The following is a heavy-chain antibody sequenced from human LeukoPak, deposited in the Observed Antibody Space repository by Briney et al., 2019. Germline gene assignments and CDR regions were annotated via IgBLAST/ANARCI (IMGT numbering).Heavy chain of an antibody. D-gene: IGHD3-16*02. J-gene: IGHJ5*02. CDR1: GYTFTSYD. CDR3: ARTHYDYVWGSYRFNWFDP. V-gene: IGHV1-8*01. Sequence: ASVKVSCKASGYTFTSYDINWVRQATGQGLEWMGWMNPNSGNTGYAQKFQGGVTMTRNTSISTAYMELSSLRSEDTAVYYCARTHYDYVWGSYRFNWFDPWGQGTLVTVSS. CDR2: MNPNSGNT.